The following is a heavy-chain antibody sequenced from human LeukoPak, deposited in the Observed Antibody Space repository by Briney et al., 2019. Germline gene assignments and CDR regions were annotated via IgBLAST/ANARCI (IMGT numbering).Heavy chain of an antibody. Sequence: SETLSLTCTVSGGSISNYYWNWIRQPAGKGLEWIGRSDSSGNTNNNPSLKSRVTMSVDTSKKQFSLKLSAVTAADTAVYFCAREDGITMILGAFDIWGQGTMVTVSS. V-gene: IGHV4-4*07. D-gene: IGHD3-22*01. CDR2: SDSSGNT. CDR3: AREDGITMILGAFDI. J-gene: IGHJ3*02. CDR1: GGSISNYY.